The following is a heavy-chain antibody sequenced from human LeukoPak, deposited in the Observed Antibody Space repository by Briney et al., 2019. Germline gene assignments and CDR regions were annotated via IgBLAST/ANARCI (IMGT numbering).Heavy chain of an antibody. V-gene: IGHV3-23*01. CDR1: GFTFNIFA. CDR2: ISGSGIST. D-gene: IGHD5-12*01. Sequence: GGSLRLSCAASGFTFNIFAMNWVRQASGRGLEWVSTISGSGISTYYADSVKGRFTISRNNSRNTLYLQINSLRDEDTAVYFCAKDQHGYDKPIDYWGQGTLVTVSS. J-gene: IGHJ4*02. CDR3: AKDQHGYDKPIDY.